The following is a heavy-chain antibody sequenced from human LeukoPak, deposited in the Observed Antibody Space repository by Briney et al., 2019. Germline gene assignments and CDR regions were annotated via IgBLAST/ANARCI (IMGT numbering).Heavy chain of an antibody. Sequence: GASLKISYKGSGYSFTSYWIGWVRQMPGKGLEWMGIIYPGDSDTRYSPSFQGQVTISADKSISTAYLQWSSLKASDTAMYYCARVDTAMVIASDYWGQGTLVTVSS. J-gene: IGHJ4*02. CDR2: IYPGDSDT. CDR3: ARVDTAMVIASDY. V-gene: IGHV5-51*01. D-gene: IGHD5-18*01. CDR1: GYSFTSYW.